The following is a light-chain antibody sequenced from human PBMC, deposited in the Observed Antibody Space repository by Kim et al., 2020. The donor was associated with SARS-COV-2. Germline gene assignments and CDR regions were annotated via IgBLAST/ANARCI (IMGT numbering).Light chain of an antibody. V-gene: IGKV1-39*01. J-gene: IGKJ1*01. CDR1: QSISSY. CDR3: QQSYSTPRT. Sequence: AFAGDRVTITCRASQSISSYLNWYQQKPGKAPTRLIYAASSLQSGVPSRFSGSGSGTDFTLTISSLQPEDFATYYCQQSYSTPRTFGQGTKVDIK. CDR2: AAS.